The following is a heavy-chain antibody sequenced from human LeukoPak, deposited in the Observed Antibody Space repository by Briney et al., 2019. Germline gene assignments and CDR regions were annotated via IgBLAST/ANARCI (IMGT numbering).Heavy chain of an antibody. J-gene: IGHJ4*02. Sequence: GGSLRLSCAASGLIVTNNYMGWVRQAPGKGLEWVSVIYVGGTTYYPDSLKGRVSISADSSKNTVYLQIDRLRAEDTAVYYCARGSPGGANFFQYWGQGTLVTVSS. CDR1: GLIVTNNY. CDR3: ARGSPGGANFFQY. CDR2: IYVGGTT. V-gene: IGHV3-66*01. D-gene: IGHD2-15*01.